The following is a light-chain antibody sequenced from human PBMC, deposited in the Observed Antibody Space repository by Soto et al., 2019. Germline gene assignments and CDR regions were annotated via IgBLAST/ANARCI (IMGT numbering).Light chain of an antibody. Sequence: EIVLTQSPATLSLSPGERATLSCRASQSVSSYLAWYQQKPGQAPRLLISDASNRATGIPARFSGSGSGADFTLTISSLEPEDFAVYYCQQRSIWPLTFGQGTRLEIK. CDR2: DAS. CDR1: QSVSSY. V-gene: IGKV3-11*01. CDR3: QQRSIWPLT. J-gene: IGKJ5*01.